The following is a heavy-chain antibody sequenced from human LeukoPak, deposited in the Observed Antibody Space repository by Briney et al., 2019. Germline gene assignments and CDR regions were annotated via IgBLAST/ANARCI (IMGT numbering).Heavy chain of an antibody. Sequence: GGSLRLSCAASGFTFSSYSMNWVRQAPGKGLEWVSSISSSSSYIYYADSVKGRFTISRDNAKNSLYLQMNSLRAEDTAVYYCARDEYTAMVEARFDYWGQGTLVTASS. CDR1: GFTFSSYS. D-gene: IGHD5-18*01. V-gene: IGHV3-21*01. CDR2: ISSSSSYI. CDR3: ARDEYTAMVEARFDY. J-gene: IGHJ4*02.